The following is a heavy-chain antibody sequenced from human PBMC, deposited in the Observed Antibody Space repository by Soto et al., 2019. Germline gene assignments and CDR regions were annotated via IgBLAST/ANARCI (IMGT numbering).Heavy chain of an antibody. V-gene: IGHV1-46*01. CDR1: GYTFTSYY. J-gene: IGHJ3*02. D-gene: IGHD3-22*01. Sequence: ASVKVSCKASGYTFTSYYIHWVRQAPGQGLEWMGIINPSGATTSYTQKFQGRVIMTRDTSTSTVYLELSSLRSEDTAVYYCARAIDSSDKTFVGDAFDIWGQGTMVTVSS. CDR2: INPSGATT. CDR3: ARAIDSSDKTFVGDAFDI.